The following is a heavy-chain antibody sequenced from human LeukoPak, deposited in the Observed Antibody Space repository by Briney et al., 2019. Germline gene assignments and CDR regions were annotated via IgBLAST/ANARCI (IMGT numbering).Heavy chain of an antibody. Sequence: SETLSLTCSVSGGYISSYYWSWIRQPPRRGLEWIGYIYSTASTHYSPALQCRVTLSVDTSKNHCALKLSSVTAADTAVDCCARDGGVSGYDLLDYCGHGTLVTVSS. CDR1: GGYISSYY. V-gene: IGHV4-4*08. CDR3: ARDGGVSGYDLLDY. CDR2: IYSTAST. J-gene: IGHJ4*01. D-gene: IGHD5-12*01.